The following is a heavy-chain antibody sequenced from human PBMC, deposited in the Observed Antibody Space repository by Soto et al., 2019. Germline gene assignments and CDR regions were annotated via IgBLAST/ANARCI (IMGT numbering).Heavy chain of an antibody. J-gene: IGHJ6*02. D-gene: IGHD2-2*01. CDR1: GGTFSSYA. CDR3: AREIVVVPAAPNYYYGMDV. V-gene: IGHV1-69*01. Sequence: QVQLVQSGAEVKKPGSSVKVSCKASGGTFSSYAISWVRQAPGQGLEWMGGIIPIFGTANYAQKFQGRVTITADESTSTAYMELSSLRSEDTSVYYCAREIVVVPAAPNYYYGMDVWGQGTTVTVSS. CDR2: IIPIFGTA.